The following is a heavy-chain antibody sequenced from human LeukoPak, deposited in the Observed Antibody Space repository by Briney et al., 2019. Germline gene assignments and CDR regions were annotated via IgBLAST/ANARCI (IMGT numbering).Heavy chain of an antibody. V-gene: IGHV4-39*01. Sequence: SETLSLTCSVSGGSISSRSYYWGWIRQPPGKGLEWIGSIHYSGSTYYNPSLKSRVTISVDTSKNQFSLKLNSVTAADTAVYYWARLYCSGGSCYGAFDIWGQGTMVTVSS. D-gene: IGHD2-15*01. J-gene: IGHJ3*02. CDR3: ARLYCSGGSCYGAFDI. CDR2: IHYSGST. CDR1: GGSISSRSYY.